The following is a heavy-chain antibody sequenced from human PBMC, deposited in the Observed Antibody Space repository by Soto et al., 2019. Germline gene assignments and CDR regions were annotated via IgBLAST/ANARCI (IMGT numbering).Heavy chain of an antibody. D-gene: IGHD4-17*01. J-gene: IGHJ6*02. CDR2: IDPSDSYT. CDR1: GYRFSSYW. CDR3: ARLRIDTRVVMDV. Sequence: PGESLKISCKGSGYRFSSYWISWVRQMPGKGLEWMGRIDPSDSYTKYSPSFQGHVTISADKSISTAYLQWSSLKASDTAMYYCARLRIDTRVVMDVWGQGTTVTVSS. V-gene: IGHV5-10-1*01.